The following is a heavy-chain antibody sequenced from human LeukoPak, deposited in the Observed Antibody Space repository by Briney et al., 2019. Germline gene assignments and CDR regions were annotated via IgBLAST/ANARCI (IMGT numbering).Heavy chain of an antibody. CDR3: ARTHYSGAYGDY. V-gene: IGHV3-74*01. CDR2: INSDGITT. D-gene: IGHD1-26*01. CDR1: GFTFSSFR. J-gene: IGHJ4*02. Sequence: GGSLRLSCAASGFTFSSFRMHWVRQAPGKGLVWVSRINSDGITTTYADSVKGRFTISRDNAKNTLYLQMNSLTAEDTAVYYCARTHYSGAYGDYWGKGTLVTVSS.